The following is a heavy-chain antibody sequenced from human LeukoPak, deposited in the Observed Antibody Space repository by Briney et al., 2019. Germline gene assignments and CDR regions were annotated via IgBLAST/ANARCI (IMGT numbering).Heavy chain of an antibody. J-gene: IGHJ4*02. CDR1: GYTLTELS. Sequence: ASVKVSCKVSGYTLTELSMHWVRQAPGKGLEWMGGFDPEDGETIYAQKFQGRVTMTEDTSTDTAYMELSSLRSEDTAVYYCATRRRYSGYDPNDYWGQGTLVTLSS. CDR3: ATRRRYSGYDPNDY. CDR2: FDPEDGET. D-gene: IGHD5-12*01. V-gene: IGHV1-24*01.